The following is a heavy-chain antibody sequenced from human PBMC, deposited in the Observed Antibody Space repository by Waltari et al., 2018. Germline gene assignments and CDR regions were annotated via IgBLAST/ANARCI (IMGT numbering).Heavy chain of an antibody. CDR2: INQDGSEK. J-gene: IGHJ4*02. D-gene: IGHD3-10*01. CDR1: GFPFSSYW. CDR3: ARLRGAND. Sequence: EVQLVESGGGLVQPGGSLSLSCAASGFPFSSYWMIWVRQAPGQGLGWVANINQDGSEKSYVASVKGRFTISRDNAKQSLYLQMNSLRPDDTAIYYCARLRGANDWGQGTLVTVSS. V-gene: IGHV3-7*01.